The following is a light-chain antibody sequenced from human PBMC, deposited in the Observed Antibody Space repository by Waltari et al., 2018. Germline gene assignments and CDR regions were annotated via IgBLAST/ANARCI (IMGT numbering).Light chain of an antibody. CDR3: YSTDSSGNYYV. J-gene: IGLJ1*01. CDR2: EDI. CDR1: ALPKKY. Sequence: SYELTQPPSMSVSPGQTARITCSGDALPKKYAYWYQQKSGQAPVQVIYEDIKRPSGIPGRFSGSSSGTTATLTISGAQLEDEADYYCYSTDSSGNYYVFGPGTKVTVL. V-gene: IGLV3-10*01.